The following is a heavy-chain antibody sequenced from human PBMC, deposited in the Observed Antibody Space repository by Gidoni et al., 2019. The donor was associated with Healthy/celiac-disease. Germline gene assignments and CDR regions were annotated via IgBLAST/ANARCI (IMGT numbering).Heavy chain of an antibody. CDR3: AREVLDDSSGYYYYFDY. D-gene: IGHD3-22*01. J-gene: IGHJ4*02. V-gene: IGHV4-34*01. CDR2: INHSGST. Sequence: QVQLQQWGAGLLKPSETLSLTCAVYGGSFSGYYWSWLRQPPGKGLEWIGEINHSGSTNYNPSLKSRVTTSVDTSKNQFSLKLSSVTAADTAVYYCAREVLDDSSGYYYYFDYWGQGTLVTVSS. CDR1: GGSFSGYY.